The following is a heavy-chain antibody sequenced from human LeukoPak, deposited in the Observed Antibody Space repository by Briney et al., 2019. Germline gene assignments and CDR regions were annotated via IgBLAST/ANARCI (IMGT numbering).Heavy chain of an antibody. CDR1: GITFSNYN. CDR3: ARGFVVLLSTTTSAFDI. V-gene: IGHV3-21*01. CDR2: ITSSSSYT. Sequence: PGGSLRLSCAAPGITFSNYNMNWVRQAPGKGLEWISSITSSSSYTFYADSVKGRFTISRDNAKNSLYLQMNSLRVEDTAVYYCARGFVVLLSTTTSAFDIWGQGTMVTVSS. D-gene: IGHD2/OR15-2a*01. J-gene: IGHJ3*02.